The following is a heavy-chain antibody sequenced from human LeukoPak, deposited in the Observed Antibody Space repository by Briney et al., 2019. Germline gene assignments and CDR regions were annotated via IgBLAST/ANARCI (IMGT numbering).Heavy chain of an antibody. D-gene: IGHD3-9*01. J-gene: IGHJ4*02. CDR1: GYTFTSSG. CDR3: ARCGYDILSEADY. Sequence: ASVTVCCSASGYTFTSSGISWERQAPGQGLELKGWISAYNGNTNYAQKLQGRVTMNTDTSTSTAYMELRSLRSDGTAVYYCARCGYDILSEADYWGQGTLVTVSS. V-gene: IGHV1-18*01. CDR2: ISAYNGNT.